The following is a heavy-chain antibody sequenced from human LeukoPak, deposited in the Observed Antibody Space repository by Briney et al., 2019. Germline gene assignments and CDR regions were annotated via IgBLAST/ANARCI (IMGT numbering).Heavy chain of an antibody. CDR3: AKDWYYGSGSYLHYFDY. J-gene: IGHJ4*02. V-gene: IGHV3-23*01. CDR2: ISGSGGST. D-gene: IGHD3-10*01. Sequence: GGSLRLSCAAFGFTFSSYAMSWVRQAPGKGLEWVSAISGSGGSTYYADSVKGRFTISRDNSKNTLYLQMNSLRAEDTAVYYCAKDWYYGSGSYLHYFDYWGQGTLVTVSS. CDR1: GFTFSSYA.